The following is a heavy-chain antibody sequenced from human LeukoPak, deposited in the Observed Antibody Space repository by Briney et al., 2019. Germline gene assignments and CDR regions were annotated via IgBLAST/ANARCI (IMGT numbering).Heavy chain of an antibody. CDR2: IIPIFGTA. CDR3: ARGGLDYDILTGYCF. Sequence: ASVKISCKASGRTSRNYATNWARQAPGQGLEWMGGIIPIFGTANYAQRFQGRVTITADESTSTVYMELSSLRSEDTATYYCARGGLDYDILTGYCFWGQGTLVTVSS. D-gene: IGHD3-9*01. CDR1: GRTSRNYA. V-gene: IGHV1-69*13. J-gene: IGHJ4*02.